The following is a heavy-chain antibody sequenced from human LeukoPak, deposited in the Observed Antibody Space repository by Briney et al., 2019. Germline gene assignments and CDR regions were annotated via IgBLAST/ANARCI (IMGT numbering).Heavy chain of an antibody. CDR1: GFSVNTNY. Sequence: PGGSLRLSCAASGFSVNTNYMTWVRQAPGKGLEWVSVLYSGGGAYYADSVKDRFTISRDYSQNTLLLQMNSLRAEDTALYYCARVLHVDIVVTLGYWGQGTLVTVSS. D-gene: IGHD5-12*01. CDR3: ARVLHVDIVVTLGY. CDR2: LYSGGGA. V-gene: IGHV3-66*01. J-gene: IGHJ4*02.